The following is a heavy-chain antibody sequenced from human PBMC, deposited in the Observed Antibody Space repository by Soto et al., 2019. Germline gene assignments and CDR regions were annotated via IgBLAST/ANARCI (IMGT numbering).Heavy chain of an antibody. CDR1: GFTFSSYG. V-gene: IGHV3-30*18. CDR2: ISYDGSNK. D-gene: IGHD4-17*01. CDR3: AKGRWRVTTPLDY. J-gene: IGHJ4*02. Sequence: QVQLVESGGGVVQPGRSLRLSCAASGFTFSSYGMHWVRQAPGKGLEWVAVISYDGSNKYYADSVKGRFTISRDNSKNTLYLQMNSLRAEDTAVYYWAKGRWRVTTPLDYWGQGTLVTVSS.